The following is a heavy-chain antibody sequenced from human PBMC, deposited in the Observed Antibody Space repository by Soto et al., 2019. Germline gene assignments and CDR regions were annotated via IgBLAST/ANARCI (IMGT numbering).Heavy chain of an antibody. CDR3: ARDKIKGAPDYLDS. D-gene: IGHD1-26*01. CDR2: IAYDGTIK. V-gene: IGHV3-30-3*01. Sequence: QEQLVESGGDVVQPGRSLTLSCAASGFTFSANAMHWVRQAPGKGLEWVAVIAYDGTIKIYRDSVKGRFTISRDDSKSTLYLQMKSLRPEDTAVYYCARDKIKGAPDYLDSWDQGTLVTVSS. CDR1: GFTFSANA. J-gene: IGHJ4*02.